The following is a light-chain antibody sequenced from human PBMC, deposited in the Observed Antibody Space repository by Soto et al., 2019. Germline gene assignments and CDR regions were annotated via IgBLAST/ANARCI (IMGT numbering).Light chain of an antibody. V-gene: IGKV3-15*01. CDR3: QQYYDLPIT. CDR1: HSVSST. Sequence: EIVMTMYPATLSLSPGERSTLCLMSSHSVSSTLAWYQQKPGQAPRLLIYEASTRATGIPARFSGSGSGTEFTLTISSLQSEDFAVYYCQQYYDLPITFGQGTRLEIK. CDR2: EAS. J-gene: IGKJ5*01.